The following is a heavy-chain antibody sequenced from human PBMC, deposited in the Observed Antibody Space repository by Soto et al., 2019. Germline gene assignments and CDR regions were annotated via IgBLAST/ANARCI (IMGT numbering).Heavy chain of an antibody. CDR3: AKDGRSRDIVVVPAAPDY. J-gene: IGHJ4*02. Sequence: EVQLLESGGGLVQPGGSLRLSCAASGFTFSSYAMSWVRQAPGKGLEWVSAISGSGGSTYYADSVKGRFTISRDNSKNTLYLQMNSLRAEDTAVYYCAKDGRSRDIVVVPAAPDYWGQGTLVTVSS. CDR1: GFTFSSYA. V-gene: IGHV3-23*01. D-gene: IGHD2-2*01. CDR2: ISGSGGST.